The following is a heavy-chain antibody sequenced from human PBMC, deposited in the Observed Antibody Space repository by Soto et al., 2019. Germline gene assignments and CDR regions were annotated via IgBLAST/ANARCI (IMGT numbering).Heavy chain of an antibody. CDR1: GGSIINGDTY. CDR3: ARDAPGVAPY. V-gene: IGHV4-31*03. J-gene: IGHJ4*02. CDR2: INYRGTT. Sequence: QVQLQESGPGLVKPSQTLSLTCTVSGGSIINGDTYLNWIRQHPEKGLEWMGYINYRGTTNYNPALKSRILISIDTSKNQFSRRLTSVTAADTAVYYGARDAPGVAPYWGQGTLVTVSS. D-gene: IGHD2-15*01.